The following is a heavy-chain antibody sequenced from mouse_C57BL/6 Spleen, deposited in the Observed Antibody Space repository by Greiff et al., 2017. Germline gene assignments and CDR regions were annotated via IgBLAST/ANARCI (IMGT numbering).Heavy chain of an antibody. J-gene: IGHJ1*03. D-gene: IGHD2-5*01. Sequence: EVQRVESGGDLVKPGGSLKLSCAASGFTFSSYGMSWVRQTPDKRLEWVATISSGGSYTYYPDSVQGRFTISRDNAKNTLYLQMSSLKSEDTAMYYCAREYSNYRYFDVWGTGTTVTVSS. CDR1: GFTFSSYG. CDR3: AREYSNYRYFDV. V-gene: IGHV5-6*01. CDR2: ISSGGSYT.